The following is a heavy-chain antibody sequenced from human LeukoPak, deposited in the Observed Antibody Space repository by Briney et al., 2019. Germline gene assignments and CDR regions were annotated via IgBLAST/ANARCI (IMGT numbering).Heavy chain of an antibody. J-gene: IGHJ4*02. CDR2: ISSSSSYI. V-gene: IGHV3-21*01. D-gene: IGHD3-16*01. Sequence: GGSLRLSCAASGFTFSSYSMNWVGQAPGKGLEWVSSISSSSSYIYYADSVKGRFTISRDNAKSSLYLQMNSLRAEDTAVYYCARDRRAGDLRYWGQGTLVTVSS. CDR3: ARDRRAGDLRY. CDR1: GFTFSSYS.